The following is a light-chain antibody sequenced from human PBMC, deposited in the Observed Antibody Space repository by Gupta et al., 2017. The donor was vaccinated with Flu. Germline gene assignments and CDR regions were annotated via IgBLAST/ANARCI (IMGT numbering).Light chain of an antibody. CDR2: DTS. CDR3: LLYYSGVRV. Sequence: QAVVTQEPSLTVSPGGTVPLTCGSSTGTVTSGHYPYWFQQKPGQAPRTLIYDTSNKHSWTPARFSGSLLGGKAALTVSGAQPEDEADYYCLLYYSGVRVFGGGTKLTVL. CDR1: TGTVTSGHY. J-gene: IGLJ2*01. V-gene: IGLV7-46*01.